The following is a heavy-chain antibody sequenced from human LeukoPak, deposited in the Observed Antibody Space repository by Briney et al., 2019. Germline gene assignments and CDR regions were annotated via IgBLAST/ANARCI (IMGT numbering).Heavy chain of an antibody. CDR3: ARGALLWYYYMDV. D-gene: IGHD2-21*01. CDR1: GGSFSGYY. J-gene: IGHJ6*03. Sequence: SETLSLTCAVYGGSFSGYYWSWIRQPPGKGLEWIGEINHSGSTNYNPSLKSRVTISVDTSKNQFSLKLSSVTAADTAVCYCARGALLWYYYMDVWGKGTTVTVSS. CDR2: INHSGST. V-gene: IGHV4-34*01.